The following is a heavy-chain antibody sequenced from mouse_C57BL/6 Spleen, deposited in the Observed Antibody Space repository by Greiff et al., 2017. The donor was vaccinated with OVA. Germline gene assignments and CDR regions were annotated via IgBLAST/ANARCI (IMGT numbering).Heavy chain of an antibody. CDR1: GFNIKDDY. J-gene: IGHJ2*01. V-gene: IGHV14-4*01. CDR2: IDPENGDT. CDR3: TTSGTTVVDY. Sequence: EVKLVESGAELVRPGASVKLSCTASGFNIKDDYMHWVKQRPEQGLEWIGWIDPENGDTEYASKFQGKATITADTSSNTAYLQLSSLTSEDTAVYYCTTSGTTVVDYWGQGTTLTVSS. D-gene: IGHD1-1*01.